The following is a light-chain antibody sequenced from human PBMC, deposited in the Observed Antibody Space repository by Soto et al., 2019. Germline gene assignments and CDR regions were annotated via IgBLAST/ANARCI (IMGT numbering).Light chain of an antibody. V-gene: IGKV3-20*01. CDR1: QSVTSGY. Sequence: EIVLTQSPGTLSLSPGQRATLSCRASQSVTSGYLTWYQQKPGQAPRLLIYGTSSRATGIPDRFSGSGSGTDFTLTINRLEPEDFAVYFCQQFQSSLRTFGQGTRVEV. CDR3: QQFQSSLRT. CDR2: GTS. J-gene: IGKJ1*01.